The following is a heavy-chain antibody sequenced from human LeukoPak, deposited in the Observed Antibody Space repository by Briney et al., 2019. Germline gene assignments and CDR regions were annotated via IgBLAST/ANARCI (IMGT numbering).Heavy chain of an antibody. D-gene: IGHD5-24*01. CDR2: INPDGSRK. J-gene: IGHJ4*02. Sequence: GGSLRLSCEASGFTFSTNWMSWVRQAPGKGLEWVASINPDGSRKLYVDSVKGRFTISRDNTKNSLYLQVNSLGAEDTAMYYCAKLLGSATTYDYWGQGTRVTVSS. CDR1: GFTFSTNW. V-gene: IGHV3-7*01. CDR3: AKLLGSATTYDY.